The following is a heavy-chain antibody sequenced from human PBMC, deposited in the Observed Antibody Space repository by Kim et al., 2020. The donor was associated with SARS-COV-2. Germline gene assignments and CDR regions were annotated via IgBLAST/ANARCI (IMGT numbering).Heavy chain of an antibody. CDR1: GYILTELS. D-gene: IGHD3-22*01. CDR3: ATGQYYDSSGYYYGGGFNDY. CDR2: FDPEDGET. Sequence: ASVKVSCKVSGYILTELSMHWVRQAPGKGLEWMGGFDPEDGETIYAQKFQGRVTMTEDTSTDTAYMELSSLRSEDTAVYYCATGQYYDSSGYYYGGGFNDYWGQGTLVTVSS. V-gene: IGHV1-24*01. J-gene: IGHJ4*02.